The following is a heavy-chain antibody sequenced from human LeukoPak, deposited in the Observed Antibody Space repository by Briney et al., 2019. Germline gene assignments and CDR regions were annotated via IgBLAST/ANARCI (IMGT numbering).Heavy chain of an antibody. D-gene: IGHD1-26*01. CDR2: ISSSSSYM. Sequence: GGSLRLSCAASGFTFSSYSMNWVRQAPGKGLEWVSSISSSSSYMYYADSVKGRFTISRDNAKNSLYLQMNSLRAEDTAVYYCARNPRELTTFDYWGQGTLVTVSS. J-gene: IGHJ4*02. CDR1: GFTFSSYS. CDR3: ARNPRELTTFDY. V-gene: IGHV3-21*01.